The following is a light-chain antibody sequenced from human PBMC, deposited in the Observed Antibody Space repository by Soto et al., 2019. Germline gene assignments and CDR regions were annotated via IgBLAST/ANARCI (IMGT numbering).Light chain of an antibody. Sequence: EIVMTQSPVTLSVSPGGIATLSCRASQSIGSNLAWYQQQPGQAPRLLIYGASTRATDIPVRFSASGSGREFTLTVSSLQSEDFAVYYCQQYNCWPLTFGPGTKVDF. V-gene: IGKV3-15*01. CDR2: GAS. J-gene: IGKJ3*01. CDR1: QSIGSN. CDR3: QQYNCWPLT.